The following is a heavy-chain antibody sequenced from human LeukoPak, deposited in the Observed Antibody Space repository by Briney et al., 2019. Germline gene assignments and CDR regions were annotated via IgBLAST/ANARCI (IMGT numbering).Heavy chain of an antibody. V-gene: IGHV3-30*02. Sequence: GGSLRLSCAASGFTFSSYGMHWVRQAPGKGLEWVAFIRYDGSNKYYADSVKGRFTISRDNSKNTLYLQMNSLRAEDTAVYYCAKDKWRSHAFDIWGQGTMVTVSS. J-gene: IGHJ3*02. CDR1: GFTFSSYG. D-gene: IGHD1-26*01. CDR3: AKDKWRSHAFDI. CDR2: IRYDGSNK.